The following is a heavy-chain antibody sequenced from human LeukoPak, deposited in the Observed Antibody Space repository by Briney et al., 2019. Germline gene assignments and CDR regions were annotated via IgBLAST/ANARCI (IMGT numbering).Heavy chain of an antibody. V-gene: IGHV4-59*01. Sequence: SETLSLTCTVSGGSISSYYWSWIRQPPGKGLEWIGYIYYSGSTNYNPSLKSRVTISVDTSKNQFSLKLSSVTAADTAVYYCARIGWDSSSPIDYWGQGTLVTASS. CDR1: GGSISSYY. J-gene: IGHJ4*02. CDR3: ARIGWDSSSPIDY. CDR2: IYYSGST. D-gene: IGHD6-6*01.